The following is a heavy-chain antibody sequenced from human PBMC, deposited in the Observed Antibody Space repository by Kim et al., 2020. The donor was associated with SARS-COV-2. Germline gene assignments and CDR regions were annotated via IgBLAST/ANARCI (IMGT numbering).Heavy chain of an antibody. V-gene: IGHV1-8*01. CDR3: ARGLIAAAGPGFDY. Sequence: ASVKVSCKASGYTFTSYDINWVRQATGQGLEWMGWMNPNSGNTGYAQKFQGRVTMTRNTSISTAYMELSSLRSEDTAVYYCARGLIAAAGPGFDYWGQGTLVTVSS. J-gene: IGHJ4*02. D-gene: IGHD6-13*01. CDR2: MNPNSGNT. CDR1: GYTFTSYD.